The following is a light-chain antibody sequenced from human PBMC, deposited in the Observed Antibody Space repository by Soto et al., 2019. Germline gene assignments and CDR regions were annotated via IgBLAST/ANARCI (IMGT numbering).Light chain of an antibody. CDR2: AAS. CDR1: QSISSY. V-gene: IGKV1-39*01. J-gene: IGKJ2*01. Sequence: DIQMTQSPSSLSASVGDRVTITCRASQSISSYLNWYQQKPGKAPKLLIYAASSLQSGDPSRFSGSGSGTDFTLTISSLQPEDFETYYCQQSYSTPYTFGQGTKLEIK. CDR3: QQSYSTPYT.